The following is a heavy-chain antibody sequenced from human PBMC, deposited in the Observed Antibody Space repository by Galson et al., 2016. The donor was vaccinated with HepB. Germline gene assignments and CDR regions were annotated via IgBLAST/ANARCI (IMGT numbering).Heavy chain of an antibody. CDR1: GFTFSTHE. V-gene: IGHV3-48*03. J-gene: IGHJ4*02. CDR3: TRRWLRSDDY. CDR2: ITWSGTIV. Sequence: LRLSCAASGFTFSTHEMNWVRQAPGKGLEWVSFITWSGTIVHYAESVKGRFTISRDNDQNLLYLQMNSLRVDATAVYYCTRRWLRSDDYWGQGTLVTVSS. D-gene: IGHD4-23*01.